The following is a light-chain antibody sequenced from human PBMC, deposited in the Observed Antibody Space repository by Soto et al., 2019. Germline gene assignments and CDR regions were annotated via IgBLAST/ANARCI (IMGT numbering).Light chain of an antibody. J-gene: IGKJ5*01. CDR2: WAS. CDR1: QSVLLRSNNRNY. Sequence: IVMTQSPDSLAVSLGERATINCKSSQSVLLRSNNRNYLAWFQQKPGQPPKLITYWASTRESGVPDRFTGSGSGTDFTLTISNLQAEDVAVYYCQQYYSAPLTFGQGTRLEIK. V-gene: IGKV4-1*01. CDR3: QQYYSAPLT.